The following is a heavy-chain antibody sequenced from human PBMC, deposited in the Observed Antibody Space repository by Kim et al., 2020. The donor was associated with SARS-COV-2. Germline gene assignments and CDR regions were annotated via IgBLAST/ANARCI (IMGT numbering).Heavy chain of an antibody. CDR3: ARINLYSIGWRTFDY. CDR1: GFTFRSYW. CDR2: INSDGSST. Sequence: GGSLRLSCAASGFTFRSYWMHWVRQAPGKGLVWVSRINSDGSSTSYADSVKGRFTISRDNAKNTLYLQMNSLRAEDTAVYYCARINLYSIGWRTFDYCGQVTLVTVSS. D-gene: IGHD6-19*01. J-gene: IGHJ4*02. V-gene: IGHV3-74*01.